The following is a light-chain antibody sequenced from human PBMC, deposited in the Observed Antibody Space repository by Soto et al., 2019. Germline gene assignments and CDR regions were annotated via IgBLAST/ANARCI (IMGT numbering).Light chain of an antibody. CDR2: DAS. CDR1: QSVSNNY. Sequence: EIVLTQSPGTLSLSPGERATLSCRASQSVSNNYLAWYQQKPGQAPRLLIYDASNRATGIPARFSGSGSGTDFTLTISSLEPEDFAVYYCQQRSNWPPIIFGQGTRLEIK. CDR3: QQRSNWPPII. J-gene: IGKJ5*01. V-gene: IGKV3-11*01.